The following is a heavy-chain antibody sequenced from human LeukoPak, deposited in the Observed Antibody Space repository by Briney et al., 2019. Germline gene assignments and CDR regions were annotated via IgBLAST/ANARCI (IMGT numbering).Heavy chain of an antibody. D-gene: IGHD3-22*01. V-gene: IGHV3-7*01. CDR3: VSDDSSGYYGAFDI. Sequence: GGSLRLSCAASGFTFSTYWMSWVRRAPGKGLEWVANVRKDESVKHYVDSVKGRFTISRDNARNLLYLQMNSLRPEDTAVYYCVSDDSSGYYGAFDIWGQGTMVTVSS. CDR2: VRKDESVK. CDR1: GFTFSTYW. J-gene: IGHJ3*02.